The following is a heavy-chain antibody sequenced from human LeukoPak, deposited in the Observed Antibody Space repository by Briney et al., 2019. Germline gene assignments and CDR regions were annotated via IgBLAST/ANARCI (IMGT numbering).Heavy chain of an antibody. J-gene: IGHJ4*02. Sequence: GGSLRLSCAASGFTFSSCSMNWVRQAPGKGLEWVSYISSSSSTIYYADSVKGRFTISRDNARNSLYLQMNSLKASDTAMYYCARHGAWGRIQLWSYQDYWGQGTLVTVSS. CDR2: ISSSSSTI. CDR3: ARHGAWGRIQLWSYQDY. V-gene: IGHV3-48*01. D-gene: IGHD5-18*01. CDR1: GFTFSSCS.